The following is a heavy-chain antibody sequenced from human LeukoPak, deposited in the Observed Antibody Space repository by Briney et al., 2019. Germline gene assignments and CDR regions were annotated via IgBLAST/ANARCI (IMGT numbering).Heavy chain of an antibody. CDR2: IRYDGSNK. Sequence: GGSLRLSCAASGFTFSSYGMHWVRQAPGKGLEWVAFIRYDGSNKYYADSVKGRFTISRDNYKNTLYLQMNSLRAEDTAVYYCAKDGTAWFGEKTYYYYYYYMDVWGKGTTVTVSS. CDR1: GFTFSSYG. V-gene: IGHV3-30*02. J-gene: IGHJ6*03. CDR3: AKDGTAWFGEKTYYYYYYYMDV. D-gene: IGHD3-10*01.